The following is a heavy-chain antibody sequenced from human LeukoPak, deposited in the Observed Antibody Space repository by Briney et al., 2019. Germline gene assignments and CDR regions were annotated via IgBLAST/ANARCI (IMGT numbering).Heavy chain of an antibody. CDR2: ISGSGSNI. CDR1: AFTFSSHE. CDR3: ARGAATGWSNDY. J-gene: IGHJ4*02. Sequence: GGSLRLSCAASAFTFSSHEMNWVRQAPGKGLEWISYISGSGSNIYYADSVRGRFTTSSDNAKKSLYPQMNSLRADDTAIYYCARGAATGWSNDYWGQGILVTVSS. V-gene: IGHV3-48*03. D-gene: IGHD6-19*01.